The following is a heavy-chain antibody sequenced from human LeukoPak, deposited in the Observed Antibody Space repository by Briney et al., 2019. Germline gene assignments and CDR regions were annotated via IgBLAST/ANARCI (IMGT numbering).Heavy chain of an antibody. Sequence: SETLSLTCAVSGYSISGGYYWGWIRQPPGKGLEWIGSIYHSGSTYYNPSLKSRVTISVDTSKNQFSLKLSSVTAADTAVYYCARLKFNYDILTGYPYYFDYWGQGTLVTVSS. CDR3: ARLKFNYDILTGYPYYFDY. CDR1: GYSISGGYY. V-gene: IGHV4-38-2*01. D-gene: IGHD3-9*01. J-gene: IGHJ4*02. CDR2: IYHSGST.